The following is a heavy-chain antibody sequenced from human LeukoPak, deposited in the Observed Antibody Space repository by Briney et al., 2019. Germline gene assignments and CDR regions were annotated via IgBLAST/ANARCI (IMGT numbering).Heavy chain of an antibody. D-gene: IGHD3-16*01. CDR2: ISYDGSNK. J-gene: IGHJ5*02. CDR3: ASDRSSMSTVITTGKAGFDP. V-gene: IGHV3-30*03. CDR1: GFTFSSYG. Sequence: PGRSLRLSCAASGFTFSSYGMLWVRQAPGKGLEWVAVISYDGSNKYYEDSVKGRFTISRDNSKNTLYLQMKSLRAEDTAVYYCASDRSSMSTVITTGKAGFDPWGQGTLVTVSS.